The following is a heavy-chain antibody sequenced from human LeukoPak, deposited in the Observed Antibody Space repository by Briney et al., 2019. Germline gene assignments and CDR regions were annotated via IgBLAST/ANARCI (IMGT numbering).Heavy chain of an antibody. CDR3: ARSSSGYNYGRFDP. J-gene: IGHJ5*02. CDR1: GFTFSSYG. D-gene: IGHD5-18*01. V-gene: IGHV3-30*03. Sequence: GRSLRLSCAASGFTFSSYGMHWVRQAPGKGLEWVAIMSYDGSNKYYADSVKGRFTISRDNSKNALYLQMNSLRAEDTAVYYCARSSSGYNYGRFDPWGQGTLVTVSS. CDR2: MSYDGSNK.